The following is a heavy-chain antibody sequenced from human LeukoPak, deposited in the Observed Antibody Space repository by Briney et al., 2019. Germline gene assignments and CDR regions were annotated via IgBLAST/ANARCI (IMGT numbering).Heavy chain of an antibody. J-gene: IGHJ4*02. CDR3: AKDRDVWGSLLDY. Sequence: QPGGSLRLSCAASGFTFSSYAMHWVRQAPGKGLEWVAVISYDGSNKYYADSVKGRFTISRDNSKNTLYLQMNSLRAEDTAVYYCAKDRDVWGSLLDYWGQGTLVTVSS. D-gene: IGHD3-16*01. V-gene: IGHV3-30*04. CDR1: GFTFSSYA. CDR2: ISYDGSNK.